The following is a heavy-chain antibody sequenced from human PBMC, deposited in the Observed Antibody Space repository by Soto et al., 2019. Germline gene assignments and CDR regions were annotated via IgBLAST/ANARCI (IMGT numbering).Heavy chain of an antibody. CDR3: AKDGDIVVVTAIRYGMDV. Sequence: QVQLVESGGGVVQPGRSLRLSCAASGFTFSSYGMHWVRQAPGKGLEWVAVISYDGSNKYYADSVKGRFTISRDNSKNTLYLQMNSLRAEDTAVYYCAKDGDIVVVTAIRYGMDVWGQGTTVTVSS. CDR2: ISYDGSNK. V-gene: IGHV3-30*18. D-gene: IGHD2-21*02. CDR1: GFTFSSYG. J-gene: IGHJ6*02.